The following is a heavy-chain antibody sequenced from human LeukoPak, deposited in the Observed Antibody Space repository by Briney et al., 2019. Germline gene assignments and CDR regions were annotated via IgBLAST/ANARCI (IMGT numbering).Heavy chain of an antibody. D-gene: IGHD3-3*01. Sequence: PSETLSLTCAVYGGSFSGYYWSWIRQPPGKGLEWIGEINHSGSTNYNPSLKSRVTISVDTSKNQFSLKLSSVTAADTAVYYCARGRRVFNWFDPWGREPWSPSPQ. V-gene: IGHV4-34*01. CDR3: ARGRRVFNWFDP. CDR1: GGSFSGYY. J-gene: IGHJ5*02. CDR2: INHSGST.